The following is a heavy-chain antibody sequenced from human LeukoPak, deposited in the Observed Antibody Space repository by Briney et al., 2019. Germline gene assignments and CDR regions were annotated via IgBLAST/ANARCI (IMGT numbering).Heavy chain of an antibody. D-gene: IGHD4-23*01. Sequence: GASVKVSCKASGYTFTNYGINWVRQAPGQGLEWMGWISGYNGNTKYSQEFQDRVTITRDTSASTVYMELSSLRSEDLAVYYCARTRDYGGNWGFDYWGQGTLVTVSS. CDR3: ARTRDYGGNWGFDY. CDR2: ISGYNGNT. J-gene: IGHJ4*02. CDR1: GYTFTNYG. V-gene: IGHV1-18*03.